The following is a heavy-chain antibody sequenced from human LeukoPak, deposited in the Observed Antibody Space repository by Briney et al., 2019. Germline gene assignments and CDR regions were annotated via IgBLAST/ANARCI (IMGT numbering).Heavy chain of an antibody. CDR2: VYTSGST. D-gene: IGHD3-10*01. Sequence: KSSETLSLTCTVSGGSISSGSYYWSWIRQPAGKGLEWIGRVYTSGSTNYDPSLKSRVTISVDTSKNQFSLKLSSVTAADTAVYYCARVRPSSGSYYSYYYYYMDVWGKGTTVTISS. J-gene: IGHJ6*03. CDR1: GGSISSGSYY. V-gene: IGHV4-61*02. CDR3: ARVRPSSGSYYSYYYYYMDV.